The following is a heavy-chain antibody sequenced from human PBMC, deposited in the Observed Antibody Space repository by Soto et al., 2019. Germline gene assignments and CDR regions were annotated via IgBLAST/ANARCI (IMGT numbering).Heavy chain of an antibody. CDR3: ARGRNSYSIYQYYYMDV. V-gene: IGHV3-7*01. Sequence: EVQLVESGGGLVQPGGSLRLSCATSGFSFGFYWMSWVRQAPGKGLEWVANIKEYGSEKYSVESLKGRFTISRDNAKNSLYLQMNSVRGEDTAVYYCARGRNSYSIYQYYYMDVWGRGTTVTVSS. CDR1: GFSFGFYW. D-gene: IGHD4-4*01. CDR2: IKEYGSEK. J-gene: IGHJ6*03.